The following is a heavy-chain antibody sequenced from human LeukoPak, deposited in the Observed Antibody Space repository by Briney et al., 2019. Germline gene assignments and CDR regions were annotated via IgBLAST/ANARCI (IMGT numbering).Heavy chain of an antibody. CDR3: ARGLVWWSFDY. CDR2: IYTSGST. CDR1: GDSISSYY. J-gene: IGHJ4*02. V-gene: IGHV4-4*07. Sequence: SETLSLTCTVSGDSISSYYWSWIRQPAGKGLEWIGLIYTSGSTNYNPSLKSRVTMSLDTSKNQFSLRLTSVTAADTAVYYCARGLVWWSFDYWGQGTLVTVSS. D-gene: IGHD2-15*01.